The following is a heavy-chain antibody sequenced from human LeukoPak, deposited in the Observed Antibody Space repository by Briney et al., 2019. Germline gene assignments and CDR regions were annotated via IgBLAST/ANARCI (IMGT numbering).Heavy chain of an antibody. CDR1: RGSLSSSSYH. CDR2: IYYGGST. V-gene: IGHV4-39*01. Sequence: SETLSLTRTVSRGSLSSSSYHWGWLRQPPGKGLEWIGCIYYGGSTYYNPSLKSRLTISVDTSKNQFSLKLSSVTAADTAVYYCARHGTRYCSGGSCLYYWAQGPLVTVSS. J-gene: IGHJ4*02. CDR3: ARHGTRYCSGGSCLYY. D-gene: IGHD2-15*01.